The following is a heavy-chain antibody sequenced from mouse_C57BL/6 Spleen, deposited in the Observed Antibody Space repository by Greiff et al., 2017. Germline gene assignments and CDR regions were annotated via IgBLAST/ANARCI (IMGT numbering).Heavy chain of an antibody. CDR2: IHPNSGST. CDR3: APADGYYPFAY. V-gene: IGHV1-64*01. CDR1: GYTFTSYW. Sequence: QVQLQQPGAELVKPGASVKLSCKASGYTFTSYWMHWVKQRPGQGPEWIGMIHPNSGSTNYNEKFKSKATLTVDKSSSTAYMQLSSLTSEDSAVYYCAPADGYYPFAYWGQGTLVTVSA. J-gene: IGHJ3*01. D-gene: IGHD2-3*01.